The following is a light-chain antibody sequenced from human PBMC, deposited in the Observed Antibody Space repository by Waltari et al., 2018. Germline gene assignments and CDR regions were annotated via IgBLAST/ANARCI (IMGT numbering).Light chain of an antibody. J-gene: IGLJ2*01. V-gene: IGLV1-40*01. CDR3: QSYDTTLSVV. Sequence: SVLTQPPSVSGAPGQSVPLPCTPSTSNIGAGYAVHWYQQGTGKAPKLIIYGTNTRPLGVPDRFFGSQYGTSASLAIIGLQAEDEGDYYCQSYDTTLSVVFGGGTKLTVL. CDR2: GTN. CDR1: TSNIGAGYA.